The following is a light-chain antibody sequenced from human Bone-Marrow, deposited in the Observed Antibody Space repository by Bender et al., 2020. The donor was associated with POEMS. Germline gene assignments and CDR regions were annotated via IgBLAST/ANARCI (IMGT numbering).Light chain of an antibody. CDR1: RSDVGTYNL. J-gene: IGLJ3*02. Sequence: SALTQPASVSGSPGQSITISCSGTRSDVGTYNLVSWYQHHPGQAPKLIIYEGTKRPSGVPARFSGSKSGTSASLAISDIQSEDEGDYYCSSWDDSLSGWVFGGGTKLTVL. V-gene: IGLV2-23*01. CDR3: SSWDDSLSGWV. CDR2: EGT.